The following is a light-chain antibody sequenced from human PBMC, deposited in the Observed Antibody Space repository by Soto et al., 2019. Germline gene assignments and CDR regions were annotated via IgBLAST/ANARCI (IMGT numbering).Light chain of an antibody. CDR1: QSVSSSY. V-gene: IGKV3-20*01. CDR2: GAS. CDR3: QQYGSSPVT. J-gene: IGKJ5*01. Sequence: EMVLIKSPGTLSVSPGEKTTLSCRCSQSVSSSYLAWYQQKPGQAPRLLIYGASSRATGIPDRFSGSGSGTDFTLTISRLEPEDFAVYDCQQYGSSPVTFGQGTRLEIK.